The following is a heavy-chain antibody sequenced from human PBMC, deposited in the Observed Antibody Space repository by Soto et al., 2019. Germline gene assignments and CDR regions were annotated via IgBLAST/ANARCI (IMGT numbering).Heavy chain of an antibody. CDR1: GGSISSGDYY. D-gene: IGHD6-6*01. CDR3: ARDRDSTSRGWYFDL. J-gene: IGHJ2*01. CDR2: IYYSGNT. Sequence: QVQLQESGPGLVKPSQTLSLTCTVSGGSISSGDYYWNWIRQRPGRGLEWIGNIYYSGNTYYNPSLKSRVTVSVDTSKIQISLDLSSVTAADTAVYYCARDRDSTSRGWYFDLWGRGTLVTVSS. V-gene: IGHV4-31*03.